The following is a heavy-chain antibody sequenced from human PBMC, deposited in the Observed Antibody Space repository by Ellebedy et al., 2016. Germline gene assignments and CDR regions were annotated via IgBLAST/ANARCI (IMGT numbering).Heavy chain of an antibody. V-gene: IGHV3-9*01. CDR1: GFIFDDYA. CDR3: AKAVGKDMSTISKLGEYFPH. D-gene: IGHD5-24*01. CDR2: ISWNSGSI. J-gene: IGHJ1*01. Sequence: SLKISXAASGFIFDDYAMHWVRQAPGKGLEWVSGISWNSGSIDYADSLKGRITIARDNAKSSLYLQMNSLRPEDTAVYYCAKAVGKDMSTISKLGEYFPHWGQGTLVTVSS.